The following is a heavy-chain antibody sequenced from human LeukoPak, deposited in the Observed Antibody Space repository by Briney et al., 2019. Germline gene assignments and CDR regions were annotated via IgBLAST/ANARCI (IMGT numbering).Heavy chain of an antibody. Sequence: ASVKVSCKASGYTFTGYYMHWVRQAPGQGLEGMGWISAYNGNTNYAQKLQGRVTMTTDTSTSTAYMELRSLRSDDTAVYYCARDYAAASNDYWGQGTLVTVSS. CDR2: ISAYNGNT. V-gene: IGHV1-18*04. D-gene: IGHD2-15*01. CDR3: ARDYAAASNDY. CDR1: GYTFTGYY. J-gene: IGHJ4*02.